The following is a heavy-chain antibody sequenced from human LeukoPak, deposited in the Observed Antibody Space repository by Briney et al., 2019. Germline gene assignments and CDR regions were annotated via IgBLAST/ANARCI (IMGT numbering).Heavy chain of an antibody. CDR2: SRGSGGIT. CDR1: GFTFSTYA. J-gene: IGHJ3*02. CDR3: AKGYADYGADAFDI. D-gene: IGHD4-17*01. Sequence: GGSLRLSCAPSGFTFSTYAMSWVRQAPEKGLEWVSTSRGSGGITYYADSVKGRFTISRDHSRNTLYLQMNGLRVEDTALYYCAKGYADYGADAFDIWGQGTMVTVSS. V-gene: IGHV3-23*01.